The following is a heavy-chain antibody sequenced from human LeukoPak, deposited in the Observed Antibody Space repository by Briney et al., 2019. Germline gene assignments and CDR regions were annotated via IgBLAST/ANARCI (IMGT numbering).Heavy chain of an antibody. CDR3: ATADRDRRYGSGSYYWFDP. V-gene: IGHV1-24*01. J-gene: IGHJ5*02. CDR1: GYTLTELS. Sequence: ASVKVSCKVSGYTLTELSMHWVRQAPGKGLEWMGGFDPEDGETIYAQKFQGRVTMTEDTSTDTAYMELSSLRSEDTAVYYCATADRDRRYGSGSYYWFDPWGQGTLVTVSS. D-gene: IGHD3-10*01. CDR2: FDPEDGET.